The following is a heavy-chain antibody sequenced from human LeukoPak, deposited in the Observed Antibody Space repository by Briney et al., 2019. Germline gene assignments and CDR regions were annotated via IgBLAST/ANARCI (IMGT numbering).Heavy chain of an antibody. D-gene: IGHD3-22*01. Sequence: GGSLRLSCAASGFTFSSYWMHWVRQAPGKGLVWVSRINSDGSSTTYADSVKGRFTTSRDNAKNTLYLQMNSLRAEDTAVYYCASGPSSTFYYTLGCWGQGALVTVSS. J-gene: IGHJ4*02. CDR1: GFTFSSYW. CDR3: ASGPSSTFYYTLGC. CDR2: INSDGSST. V-gene: IGHV3-74*01.